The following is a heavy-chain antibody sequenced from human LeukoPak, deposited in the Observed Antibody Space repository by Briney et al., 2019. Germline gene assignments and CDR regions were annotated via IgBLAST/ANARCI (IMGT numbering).Heavy chain of an antibody. CDR3: ASSPLRCYYGSGSYYPFGHFDY. CDR1: GFTFSSYG. Sequence: PGGSLRLSCAASGFTFSSYGMHWVRQAPGKGLEWVAFIRYDGSNKYYADSVKGRFTISRDNSKNTLYLQMNSLRAEDTAVYYCASSPLRCYYGSGSYYPFGHFDYWGQGTLVTVSS. D-gene: IGHD3-10*01. J-gene: IGHJ4*02. V-gene: IGHV3-30*02. CDR2: IRYDGSNK.